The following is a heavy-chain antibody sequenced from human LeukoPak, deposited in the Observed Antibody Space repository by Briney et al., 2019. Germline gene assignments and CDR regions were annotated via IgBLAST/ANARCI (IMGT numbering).Heavy chain of an antibody. J-gene: IGHJ4*02. Sequence: SETLSLTCTVSGGSISSYYWSWIRQPPGKGLEWIGYIYYSGSTNYNPSLKSRVTISVDTSKNQFSLKLSSVTAADTAVYYCASTMATISYFDYWGQGTLVTVSS. D-gene: IGHD5-24*01. CDR3: ASTMATISYFDY. CDR1: GGSISSYY. V-gene: IGHV4-59*01. CDR2: IYYSGST.